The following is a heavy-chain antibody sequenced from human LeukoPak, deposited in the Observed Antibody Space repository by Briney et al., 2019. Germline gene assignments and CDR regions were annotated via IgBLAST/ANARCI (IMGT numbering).Heavy chain of an antibody. V-gene: IGHV3-20*01. Sequence: AGGSLRLSCAASGFTFDDYGMSWVRQAPGKGLEWVSGINWNGGSTGYADSVKGRFTISRDNAKNSLYLQMNSLRAEDTALYHCARTYFFDSSGYYDGYEYYYYYMDVWGKGTTVTISS. CDR2: INWNGGST. D-gene: IGHD3-22*01. J-gene: IGHJ6*03. CDR1: GFTFDDYG. CDR3: ARTYFFDSSGYYDGYEYYYYYMDV.